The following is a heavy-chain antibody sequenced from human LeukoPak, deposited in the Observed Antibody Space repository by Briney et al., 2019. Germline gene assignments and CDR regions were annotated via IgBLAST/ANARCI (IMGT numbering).Heavy chain of an antibody. J-gene: IGHJ3*02. CDR1: GFTFNTYA. Sequence: GRPLRLSCVASGFTFNTYAMHWVRQAPGTGLEWVAVISYDGTNKYYADSLKGRFTISRDNSKNTMYLQVNSLRPGDTAVYYCAKDFYDASANGAFDIWGHGTMVSVSS. CDR2: ISYDGTNK. CDR3: AKDFYDASANGAFDI. D-gene: IGHD2/OR15-2a*01. V-gene: IGHV3-30*18.